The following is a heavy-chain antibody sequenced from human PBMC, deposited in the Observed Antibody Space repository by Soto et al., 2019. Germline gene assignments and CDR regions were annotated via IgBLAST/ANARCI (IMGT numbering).Heavy chain of an antibody. D-gene: IGHD3-10*01. V-gene: IGHV1-69*01. J-gene: IGHJ4*02. CDR1: GGIFSTYA. Sequence: QVQLVQSGAEVKKPGFSVKVSCKASGGIFSTYAISWLRHAPGQGLEWMGGIIPLFGTPNYAQRFQGRVTIPADESTSTAYMELSRLRSEATAVYYCARDRDDYGSGNYYNRIDFWGPGTLVTGSS. CDR2: IIPLFGTP. CDR3: ARDRDDYGSGNYYNRIDF.